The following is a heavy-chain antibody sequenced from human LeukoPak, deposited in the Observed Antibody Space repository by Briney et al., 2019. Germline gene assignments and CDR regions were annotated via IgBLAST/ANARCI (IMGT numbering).Heavy chain of an antibody. D-gene: IGHD6-6*01. CDR3: ARAHKQYSSSYNWFDP. CDR1: GYTFTSYY. CDR2: INPSGGST. V-gene: IGHV1-46*01. J-gene: IGHJ5*02. Sequence: GASVKVSCKASGYTFTSYYIHWVRQAPGQGLEWMGIINPSGGSTSYAQKFQGRVTMTRDTSTSTVYMELSSLRSEDTAVYYCARAHKQYSSSYNWFDPWGQGTLVTVSS.